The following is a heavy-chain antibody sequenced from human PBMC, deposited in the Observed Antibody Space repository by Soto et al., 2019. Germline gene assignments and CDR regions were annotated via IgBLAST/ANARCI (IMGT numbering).Heavy chain of an antibody. CDR3: ARGGYCSGGRCYIWFDP. V-gene: IGHV1-3*01. CDR1: GYTFNAYA. D-gene: IGHD2-15*01. CDR2: VNAGLGNT. Sequence: QVQLVQSGTEVKKPGASVRISCKASGYTFNAYAIYWVRQAPGQSLEWMGWVNAGLGNTEYAQKCQGRVTITRDTSATTAYMDLTSLTSEDTAVYYCARGGYCSGGRCYIWFDPWGQGTLVTVSS. J-gene: IGHJ5*02.